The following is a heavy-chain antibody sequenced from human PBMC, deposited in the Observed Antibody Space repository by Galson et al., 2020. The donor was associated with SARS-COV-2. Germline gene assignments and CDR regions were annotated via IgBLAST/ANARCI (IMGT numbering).Heavy chain of an antibody. CDR2: INPNSGGT. D-gene: IGHD1-26*01. V-gene: IGHV1-2*02. CDR1: GYTFTGYY. J-gene: IGHJ3*02. CDR3: ARDTTVGVNAFDI. Sequence: ASVKVSCKASGYTFTGYYMHWVRQAPGQGLERMGWINPNSGGTNYAQKFQGRVTMTRDTSISTAYMELSRLRSDDTAVYYCARDTTVGVNAFDIWGQGTMVTGSS.